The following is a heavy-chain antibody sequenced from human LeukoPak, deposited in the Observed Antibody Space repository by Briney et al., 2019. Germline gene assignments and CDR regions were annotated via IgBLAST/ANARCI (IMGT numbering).Heavy chain of an antibody. CDR1: GFTFSNYA. CDR2: ISCDGSNK. D-gene: IGHD3-10*01. J-gene: IGHJ3*02. CDR3: ASGTGGLGELFPPGI. Sequence: PGGSLRLSCAASGFTFSNYALNWVRQAPGKGLGWVAVISCDGSNKHYADSVKGRFTISRDNSKNTLYLQMDSLRPEDTAVYYCASGTGGLGELFPPGIWGQGTMITVSS. V-gene: IGHV3-30*04.